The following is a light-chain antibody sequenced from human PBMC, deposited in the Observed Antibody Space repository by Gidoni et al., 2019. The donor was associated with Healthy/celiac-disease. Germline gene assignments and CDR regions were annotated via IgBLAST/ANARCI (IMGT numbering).Light chain of an antibody. CDR2: WAS. CDR3: QQYYSTPWT. J-gene: IGKJ1*01. Sequence: LYSSNNKNYLAWYQQKPGQPPKLLIYWASTRESGVPDRFSGSGSGTDFTLTISSLQAEDVAVYYCQQYYSTPWTFGQGTKVEIK. CDR1: LYSSNNKNY. V-gene: IGKV4-1*01.